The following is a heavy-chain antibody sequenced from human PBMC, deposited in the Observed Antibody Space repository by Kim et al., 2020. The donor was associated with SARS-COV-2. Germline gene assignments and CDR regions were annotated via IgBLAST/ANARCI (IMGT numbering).Heavy chain of an antibody. D-gene: IGHD6-19*01. J-gene: IGHJ4*02. Sequence: SETLSLTCAVYGGSFSGYYWSWIRQPPGKGLEWIGEINHSGSTNYNPSLKSRVTISVDTSNNQFSLKLSSVTAADTAVYYCARGLVAVAGTGFNYWGQGT. V-gene: IGHV4-34*01. CDR3: ARGLVAVAGTGFNY. CDR1: GGSFSGYY. CDR2: INHSGST.